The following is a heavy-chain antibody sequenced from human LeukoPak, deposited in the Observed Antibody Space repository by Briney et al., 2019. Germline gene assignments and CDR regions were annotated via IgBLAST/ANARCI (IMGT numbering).Heavy chain of an antibody. D-gene: IGHD3-10*01. CDR2: IRFDGTKT. CDR3: ARDFDDVNGNYYYIPDY. J-gene: IGHJ4*02. Sequence: RGSLRLSCETSGFNFSTNGMHWVRQAPGKGLEWVSFIRFDGTKTFYGDSVRGRFTISRDNPKNTLYLQLSSLRGDDTAVYYCARDFDDVNGNYYYIPDYWGQGTLVTVSS. CDR1: GFNFSTNG. V-gene: IGHV3-30*02.